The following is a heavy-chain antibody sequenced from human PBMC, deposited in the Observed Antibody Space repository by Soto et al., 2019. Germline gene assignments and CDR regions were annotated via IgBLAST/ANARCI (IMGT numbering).Heavy chain of an antibody. D-gene: IGHD3-22*01. Sequence: GSVKVCCKSCGYTFTSYGISLVRRAPGQGLEWMGWISAYNGNTNYAQKLQGRVTMTTDTSTSTAYMELRSLRSDDTAVYYCARDYYDSSGYYYSPTYYFDYWAQGTLVTVS. CDR1: GYTFTSYG. V-gene: IGHV1-18*04. CDR3: ARDYYDSSGYYYSPTYYFDY. CDR2: ISAYNGNT. J-gene: IGHJ4*02.